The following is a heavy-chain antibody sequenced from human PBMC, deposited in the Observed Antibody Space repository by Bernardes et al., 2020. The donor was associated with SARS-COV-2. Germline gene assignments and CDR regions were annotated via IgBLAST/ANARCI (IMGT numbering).Heavy chain of an antibody. CDR1: GGSISYSPYY. V-gene: IGHV4-39*01. J-gene: IGHJ6*02. CDR2: ISYSGTT. Sequence: SETLSLTCTVSGGSISYSPYYWGWLLQPPGKGLECIGSISYSGTTSYNPSLKSRITISVDTSKNQFSLKLTSVTAADTAVYYCATVFCSTTSCYNPSDPYYYDYGLDVWGQGTTVTVSS. CDR3: ATVFCSTTSCYNPSDPYYYDYGLDV. D-gene: IGHD2-2*01.